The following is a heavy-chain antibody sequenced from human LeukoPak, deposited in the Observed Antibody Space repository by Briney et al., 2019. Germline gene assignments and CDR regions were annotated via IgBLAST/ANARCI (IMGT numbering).Heavy chain of an antibody. CDR3: AREPHSMKYYYGSGSLAGILDV. CDR1: GYTFTSYY. J-gene: IGHJ6*04. Sequence: SVKVSCKASGYTFTSYYMHWVRQAPGQGLEWMGGIIPIFGTANYAQKFQGRVTITADESTSTAYMELSSLRSEDTAVYYCAREPHSMKYYYGSGSLAGILDVWGKGTTVTVSS. V-gene: IGHV1-69*13. D-gene: IGHD3-10*01. CDR2: IIPIFGTA.